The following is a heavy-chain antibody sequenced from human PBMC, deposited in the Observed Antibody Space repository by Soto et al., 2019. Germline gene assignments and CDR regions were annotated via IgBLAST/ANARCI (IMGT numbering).Heavy chain of an antibody. Sequence: GGPLRLSCAASGFMFSSYWMTWVRQSPGKGLEWVAMIKDDGTEQYYVDSVKGRFTISRDNAENSLYLQMDRLRAEDTAVYYCVTDSGSEILTGYQHFGSWGQGTQVTVSS. CDR1: GFMFSSYW. CDR3: VTDSGSEILTGYQHFGS. V-gene: IGHV3-7*03. CDR2: IKDDGTEQ. J-gene: IGHJ4*02. D-gene: IGHD3-9*01.